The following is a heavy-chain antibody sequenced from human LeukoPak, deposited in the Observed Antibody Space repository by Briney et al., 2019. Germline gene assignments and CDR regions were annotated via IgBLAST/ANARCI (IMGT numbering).Heavy chain of an antibody. CDR2: IIPIFGTA. CDR3: ARAQQNTNWFDP. CDR1: GGTFISYA. Sequence: ASXKVSCKASGGTFISYAISWVRQAPGQGLEWMGRIIPIFGTANYAQKFQGRVTITTDESTSTAYMELSSLRSEDTAVYYCARAQQNTNWFDPWGQGTLVTVSS. D-gene: IGHD6-13*01. V-gene: IGHV1-69*05. J-gene: IGHJ5*02.